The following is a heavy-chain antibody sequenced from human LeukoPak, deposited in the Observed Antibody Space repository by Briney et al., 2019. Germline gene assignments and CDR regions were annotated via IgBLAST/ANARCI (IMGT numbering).Heavy chain of an antibody. V-gene: IGHV3-23*01. D-gene: IGHD4-17*01. J-gene: IGHJ4*02. Sequence: GGCLRLSCTASGFTFSTSAMTWVRPAPGKGLEWVSSVGSDYSTHYADSVKGRFTISRDNSKNTLYLQMNSLRVEDTAVYYCANDRGDYDYWGEGRLVTVSS. CDR3: ANDRGDYDY. CDR2: VGSDYST. CDR1: GFTFSTSA.